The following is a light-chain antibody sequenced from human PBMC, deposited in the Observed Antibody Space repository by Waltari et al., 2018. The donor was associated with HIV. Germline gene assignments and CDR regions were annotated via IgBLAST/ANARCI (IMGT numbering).Light chain of an antibody. CDR1: QTVSSTS. CDR2: GAS. CDR3: QQYGSSPQT. Sequence: EIVLTQSPGTLSLSPGERATLSCRASQTVSSTSLAWYQQKPGQAPRLLIYGASSRATGIPDRFSGSGSGTDFTLTISRLEPEDFAVYYCQQYGSSPQTFGQGTKVEIE. V-gene: IGKV3-20*01. J-gene: IGKJ1*01.